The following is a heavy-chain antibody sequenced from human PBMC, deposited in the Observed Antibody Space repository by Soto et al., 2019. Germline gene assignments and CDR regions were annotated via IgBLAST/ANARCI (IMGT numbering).Heavy chain of an antibody. V-gene: IGHV1-3*01. CDR3: ARFQVVTAEEAEGYPYHHDLIAV. CDR2: INAGNGNT. J-gene: IGHJ6*02. CDR1: GYTFTSYA. Sequence: ASVKVSCKASGYTFTSYAMHWVRQAPGQRLEWMGWINAGNGNTKYSQKFQGRVNITRDTSASTAYMELSSLRSEDTAVYYCARFQVVTAEEAEGYPYHHDLIAVWTQRTTVPVSS. D-gene: IGHD2-21*02.